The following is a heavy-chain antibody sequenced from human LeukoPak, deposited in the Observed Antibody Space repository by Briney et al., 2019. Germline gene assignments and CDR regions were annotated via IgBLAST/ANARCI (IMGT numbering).Heavy chain of an antibody. D-gene: IGHD6-6*01. CDR2: ISSSSSYI. CDR3: ARRVIVARMLGVFDY. CDR1: GFTFSSYS. Sequence: GGSLRLSCAVSGFTFSSYSMNWVRQAPGKGLEWVSSISSSSSYIYYADSVKGRFTISRDNAKNSLYLQMNSLRAEDTAVYYCARRVIVARMLGVFDYWGQGTLVTVSS. V-gene: IGHV3-21*01. J-gene: IGHJ4*02.